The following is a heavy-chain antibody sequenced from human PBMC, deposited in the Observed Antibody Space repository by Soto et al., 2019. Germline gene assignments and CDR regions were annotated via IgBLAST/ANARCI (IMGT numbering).Heavy chain of an antibody. V-gene: IGHV4-4*02. CDR1: GGSISSSNW. D-gene: IGHD3-16*01. J-gene: IGHJ4*02. Sequence: QVQLQESGPGLVKPSGTLSLTCAVSGGSISSSNWWSWVRQPPGKGLEWIGEIYHSGSTNYNPSLTLRITISVNKAKNQFALSLSSVTPADTAVYYCVRGLSRRFFIHFASWGKGTLVTVSS. CDR2: IYHSGST. CDR3: VRGLSRRFFIHFAS.